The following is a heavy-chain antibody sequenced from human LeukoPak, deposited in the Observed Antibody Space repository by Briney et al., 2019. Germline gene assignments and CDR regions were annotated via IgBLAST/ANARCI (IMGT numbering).Heavy chain of an antibody. CDR1: GFTFSSYA. Sequence: GGSLRLPCAASGFTFSSYAMHWVRQAPGKGLEYVSAISSNGGSTHYANSVKGRFTISRDNSKNTLYLQMGSLRAEDMAVYYCARDSGRVPAAPNYYFDYWGQGTLVTVSS. CDR2: ISSNGGST. V-gene: IGHV3-64*01. CDR3: ARDSGRVPAAPNYYFDY. J-gene: IGHJ4*02. D-gene: IGHD2-2*01.